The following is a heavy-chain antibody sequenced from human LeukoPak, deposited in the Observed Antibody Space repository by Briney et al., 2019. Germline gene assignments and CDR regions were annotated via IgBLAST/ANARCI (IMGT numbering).Heavy chain of an antibody. CDR1: GFTFSSYA. V-gene: IGHV3-23*01. CDR2: IGGSGGST. D-gene: IGHD3/OR15-3a*01. CDR3: AKTYLDFWTGFDP. J-gene: IGHJ5*02. Sequence: GGSPRLSCAASGFTFSSYAMSWVRQAPGKGLEWVSAIGGSGGSTYYADSVKGRFTISRDNSKNTLYLQMNSLRAEDTAVYYCAKTYLDFWTGFDPWGQGTLVTVSS.